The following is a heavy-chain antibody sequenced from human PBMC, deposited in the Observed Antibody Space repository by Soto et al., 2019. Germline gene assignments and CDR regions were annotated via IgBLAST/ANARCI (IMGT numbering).Heavy chain of an antibody. CDR3: ARWGSSGLYRGGAFDI. Sequence: QVQLQESGPGLVKPSQTLSLTCTVSGGSISSGGYYWSWIRQHPGKGLEWIGYIYYSGSTYYNPSLKSRVTIAGDTSKNQFSLKLSSVTAADTAVYYCARWGSSGLYRGGAFDIWGQGTMVTVSS. J-gene: IGHJ3*02. CDR2: IYYSGST. V-gene: IGHV4-31*03. CDR1: GGSISSGGYY. D-gene: IGHD6-19*01.